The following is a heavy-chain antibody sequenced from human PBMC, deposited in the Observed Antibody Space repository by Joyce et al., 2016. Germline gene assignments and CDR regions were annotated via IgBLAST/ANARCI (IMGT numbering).Heavy chain of an antibody. Sequence: EVQLVESGGGLVQPGGSLRLSCAASGFSFNYYIMNWVRQAPGKGLEWISYSTSTGSTRFYADSVKDRFTISRDNAKNSLYLQMNSLRDEDTAVYYCTRRNEGNFCLDYWGQGTLVTVSS. CDR1: GFSFNYYI. V-gene: IGHV3-48*02. J-gene: IGHJ4*02. D-gene: IGHD1-7*01. CDR2: STSTGSTR. CDR3: TRRNEGNFCLDY.